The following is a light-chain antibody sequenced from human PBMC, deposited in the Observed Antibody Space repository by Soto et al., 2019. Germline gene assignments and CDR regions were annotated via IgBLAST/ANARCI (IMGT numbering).Light chain of an antibody. Sequence: EIVLTQSPGTLSLSPGERATLSCRASQSVTSSYLAWYQQTPGQAPRLLIYGASSRDTGIPDRFSGSGSGTDFTLTISRLEPEDFAVYYCQQSGSSPRTFGQGTKVEIK. V-gene: IGKV3-20*01. J-gene: IGKJ1*01. CDR3: QQSGSSPRT. CDR1: QSVTSSY. CDR2: GAS.